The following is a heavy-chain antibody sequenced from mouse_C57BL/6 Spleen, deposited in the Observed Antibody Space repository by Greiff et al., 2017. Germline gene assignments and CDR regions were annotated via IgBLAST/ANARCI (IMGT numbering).Heavy chain of an antibody. CDR1: GYTFTSYD. Sequence: VMLVESGPELVKPGASVKLSCKASGYTFTSYDINWVKQRPGQGLEWIGWIYPRDGSTKYNEKFKGKATLTVDTYSSTAYMELHSLTSEDSAVYFCARKESDWYFDVWGTGTTVTVSS. V-gene: IGHV1-85*01. J-gene: IGHJ1*03. CDR3: ARKESDWYFDV. CDR2: IYPRDGST.